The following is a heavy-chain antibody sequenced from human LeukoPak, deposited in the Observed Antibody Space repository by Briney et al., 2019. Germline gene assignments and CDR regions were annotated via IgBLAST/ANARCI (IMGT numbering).Heavy chain of an antibody. V-gene: IGHV1-2*02. D-gene: IGHD6-19*01. CDR1: GYTFTSYG. CDR3: AREDSSGRLNDY. J-gene: IGHJ4*02. Sequence: ASVKVSCKASGYTFTSYGISWVRQAPGQGLEWMGWINPNSGGTNYAQKFQGRVTMTRDTSISTAYMELSRLRSDDTAVYYCAREDSSGRLNDYWGQGTLVTVSS. CDR2: INPNSGGT.